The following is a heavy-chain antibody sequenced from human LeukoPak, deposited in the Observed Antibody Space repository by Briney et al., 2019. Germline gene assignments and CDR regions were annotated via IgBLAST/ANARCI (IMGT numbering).Heavy chain of an antibody. Sequence: SETLSLTCSVSGGSISSYYWSWIRQPPGKGLEWLGYIYYSGSINYNPSLKSRVTMSVDTSKNQFSLKLSSVTAADTAVYYCARVGSVLAAPDYSYYYYMDVWGKGTTVTVSS. V-gene: IGHV4-59*01. D-gene: IGHD2-2*01. J-gene: IGHJ6*03. CDR1: GGSISSYY. CDR2: IYYSGSI. CDR3: ARVGSVLAAPDYSYYYYMDV.